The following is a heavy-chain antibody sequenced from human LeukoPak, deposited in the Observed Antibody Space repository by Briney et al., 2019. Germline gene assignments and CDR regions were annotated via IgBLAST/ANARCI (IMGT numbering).Heavy chain of an antibody. D-gene: IGHD3-9*01. CDR2: IYHSGST. V-gene: IGHV4-4*02. J-gene: IGHJ4*02. CDR1: GGSISSSNW. Sequence: SGTLSLTCAVSGGSISSSNWWSWVRQPPGKGLEWIGGIYHSGSTNYNPSLKSRVIISVDKSKNQFSLKLSSVTAADTAVYYCASPILTGHYEDYWGQGTLVTVSS. CDR3: ASPILTGHYEDY.